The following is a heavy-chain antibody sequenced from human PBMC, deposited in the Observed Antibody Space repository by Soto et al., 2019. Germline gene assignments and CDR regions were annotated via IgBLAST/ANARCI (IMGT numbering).Heavy chain of an antibody. D-gene: IGHD3-22*01. CDR1: GASVTDYY. CDR3: ARGHFDSRGYSNALDC. V-gene: IGHV4-59*02. Sequence: QVQLQESGPRLAKPSETLSLTCSVSGASVTDYYWTWIRLTPKRELQWIGFIHYNGRTDSSPSLKSRVAIAXDTSKNHVSLILNSVNVADSAIYSCARGHFDSRGYSNALDCWGQGTLVTVSS. J-gene: IGHJ4*02. CDR2: IHYNGRT.